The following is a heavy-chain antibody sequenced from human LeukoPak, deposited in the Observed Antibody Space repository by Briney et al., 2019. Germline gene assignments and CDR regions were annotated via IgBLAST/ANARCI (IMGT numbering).Heavy chain of an antibody. Sequence: SETLSLTCAVSGGSVSSGSYYGSWIRQPPGKGLEWIGYIYYSGSTNYNPSLKSRVTISVDTSKNQFSLKLSSVTAADTAVYYCARVVEGSTSFTTYYFDYWGQGTLVTVSS. V-gene: IGHV4-61*01. CDR2: IYYSGST. D-gene: IGHD2-2*01. J-gene: IGHJ4*02. CDR3: ARVVEGSTSFTTYYFDY. CDR1: GGSVSSGSYY.